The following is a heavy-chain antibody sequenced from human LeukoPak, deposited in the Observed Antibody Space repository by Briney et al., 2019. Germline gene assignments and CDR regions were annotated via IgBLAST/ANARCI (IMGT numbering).Heavy chain of an antibody. D-gene: IGHD3-22*01. Sequence: ASVKVSCKTSGYTFTSYDINWVRQATGQGLEWMGRMNPNSGNTGYAQKFQGRVTMTKNTSISTAYMELGSLRSEDTAVYYCARGLITAFYYYYMDVWGKGTTVTISS. V-gene: IGHV1-8*01. CDR2: MNPNSGNT. J-gene: IGHJ6*03. CDR3: ARGLITAFYYYYMDV. CDR1: GYTFTSYD.